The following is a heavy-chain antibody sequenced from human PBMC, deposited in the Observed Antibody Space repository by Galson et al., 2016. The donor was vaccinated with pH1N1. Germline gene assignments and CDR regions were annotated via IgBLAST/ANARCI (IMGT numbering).Heavy chain of an antibody. J-gene: IGHJ4*02. CDR2: INTDGSTT. CDR1: GFTFSSFW. Sequence: SLRLSCAASGFTFSSFWMHWVRQAPGKGLVWVSHINTDGSTTDYADSVKGRFTISRDNVRNTLYLQMNSLSAEDTAVYFCARGLWSMSGYSGQGELVTVSS. CDR3: ARGLWSMSGY. V-gene: IGHV3-74*01. D-gene: IGHD2-21*01.